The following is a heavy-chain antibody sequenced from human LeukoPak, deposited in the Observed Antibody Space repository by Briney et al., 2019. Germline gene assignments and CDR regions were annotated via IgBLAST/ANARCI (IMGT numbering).Heavy chain of an antibody. CDR2: IYYSGST. J-gene: IGHJ3*01. CDR3: ARVTWNDAALDL. D-gene: IGHD1-1*01. Sequence: SETLSLTCSVSGDSITIYHWNWIRQPPGKGLEWMGHIYYSGSTDYNPSLESRLTMSVDTSKNHFSLKLSSVTAADTAVYYCARVTWNDAALDLWGQGTMVTVSS. V-gene: IGHV4-59*01. CDR1: GDSITIYH.